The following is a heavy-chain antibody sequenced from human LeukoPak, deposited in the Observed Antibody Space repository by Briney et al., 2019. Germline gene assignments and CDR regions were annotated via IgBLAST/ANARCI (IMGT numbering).Heavy chain of an antibody. D-gene: IGHD3/OR15-3a*01. V-gene: IGHV4-38-2*02. CDR1: GYSISSGYY. Sequence: PSETLSLTCAVSGYSISSGYYWGWIRQPPGKGLEWIGSIYHSGSTYYNPSLKSRVTISVDTSKNQFSLKLSSVTAADTAVYYCARDRDWGLYWYFDLWGRGTLVTVSS. CDR2: IYHSGST. CDR3: ARDRDWGLYWYFDL. J-gene: IGHJ2*01.